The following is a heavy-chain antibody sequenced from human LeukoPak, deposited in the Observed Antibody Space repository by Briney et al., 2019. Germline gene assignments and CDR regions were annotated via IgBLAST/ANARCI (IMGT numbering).Heavy chain of an antibody. CDR1: GFTFSNYA. CDR2: VSGGGGST. D-gene: IGHD5-18*01. J-gene: IGHJ4*02. CDR3: AKDGYSYGDEYYFDY. V-gene: IGHV3-23*01. Sequence: GGSLRLSCAASGFTFSNYAMSWVRQAPGRGLEWVSGVSGGGGSTYSADSVKGRFTISRDNSKNTLYLQMNSLRAEDTAVYYCAKDGYSYGDEYYFDYWGQGTLVTVSS.